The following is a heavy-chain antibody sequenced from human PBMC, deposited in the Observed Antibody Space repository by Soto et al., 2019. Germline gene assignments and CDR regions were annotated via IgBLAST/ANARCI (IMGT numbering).Heavy chain of an antibody. CDR2: IYYSGNT. J-gene: IGHJ4*02. CDR3: ARRRRGYSYAEY. CDR1: GGSVSSSSYY. V-gene: IGHV4-39*01. D-gene: IGHD5-18*01. Sequence: QLQLQESGPGLGKPSETRSLTCTVSGGSVSSSSYYGGWIRQPAGKGLEWIGSIYYSGNTYYNPSLKSRVNISVDTAENQFPLKLSSVTAADPAVYYCARRRRGYSYAEYWGQGPLVTVSS.